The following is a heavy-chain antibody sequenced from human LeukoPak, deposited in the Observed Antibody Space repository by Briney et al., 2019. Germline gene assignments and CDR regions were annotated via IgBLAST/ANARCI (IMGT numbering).Heavy chain of an antibody. CDR2: IKQDGSEK. CDR1: GFTFSSYW. J-gene: IGHJ4*02. V-gene: IGHV3-7*01. CDR3: AKDTRGGYDSTYYFDY. D-gene: IGHD5-12*01. Sequence: GGSLRLSCAASGFTFSSYWMSWVRQAPGKGLEWVANIKQDGSEKYYVDSVKGRFTISRDNAKNSLYLQMNSLRAEDTAVYYCAKDTRGGYDSTYYFDYWGQGTLVTVSS.